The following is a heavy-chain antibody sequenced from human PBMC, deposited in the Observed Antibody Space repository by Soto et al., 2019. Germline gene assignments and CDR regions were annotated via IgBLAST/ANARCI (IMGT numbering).Heavy chain of an antibody. J-gene: IGHJ4*02. D-gene: IGHD4-17*01. CDR2: ISCDGSNK. Sequence: PGGSLRLSCAASGFTFSSYAMHWVRQAPGKGLEWVAVISCDGSNKYYADSVKGRFTISRDNSKNTLYLQMNSLRAEDTAVYYCARDEDYGVFDYWGQGTLVTVSS. V-gene: IGHV3-30-3*01. CDR3: ARDEDYGVFDY. CDR1: GFTFSSYA.